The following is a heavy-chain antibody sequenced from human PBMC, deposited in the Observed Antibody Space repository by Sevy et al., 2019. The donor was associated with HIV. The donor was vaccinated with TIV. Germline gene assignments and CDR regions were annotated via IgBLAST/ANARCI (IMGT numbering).Heavy chain of an antibody. CDR1: GFSVSSNY. V-gene: IGHV3-53*01. CDR3: ARATGIAAAGTGYFDY. CDR2: IHSGGKI. D-gene: IGHD6-13*01. Sequence: GGSLRLSCAASGFSVSSNYMSWVRQAPGKGPEWVSVIHSGGKISYADSVQGRFTISRDNSKNTLYLQMNSLRAEDTAVYYCARATGIAAAGTGYFDYWGQGTLVTVSS. J-gene: IGHJ4*02.